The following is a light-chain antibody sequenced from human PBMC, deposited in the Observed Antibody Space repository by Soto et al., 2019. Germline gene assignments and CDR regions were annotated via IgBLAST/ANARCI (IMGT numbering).Light chain of an antibody. CDR2: DVS. CDR3: CSYAGSYNWV. Sequence: QSALTQPRSVSGSPGQSVTISCTGTSSDVGGYNYVSWYQQHPGKAPKLMIYDVSKRPSGVPDRFSGSKSGNTASLTISGLQAEDEADYYCCSYAGSYNWVFGTATKVTV. CDR1: SSDVGGYNY. J-gene: IGLJ1*01. V-gene: IGLV2-11*01.